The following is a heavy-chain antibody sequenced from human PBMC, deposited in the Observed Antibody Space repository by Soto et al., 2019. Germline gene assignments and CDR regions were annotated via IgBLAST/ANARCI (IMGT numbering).Heavy chain of an antibody. V-gene: IGHV1-46*01. J-gene: IGHJ4*02. CDR1: GYTFTSYY. CDR3: ARTEDDSPFDY. Sequence: HVQLVQSGAEVKKPGASVRVSCKASGYTFTSYYMHWVRQAPGQGLEWMGIINPSGGSTGYAQKFRGRVTMTRDTSTNTVYKELSSLRSEDTAMYYCARTEDDSPFDYWGQGTLVTVSS. CDR2: INPSGGST. D-gene: IGHD2-15*01.